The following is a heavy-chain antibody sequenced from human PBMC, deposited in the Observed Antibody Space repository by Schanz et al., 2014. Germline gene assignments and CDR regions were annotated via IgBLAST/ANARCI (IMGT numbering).Heavy chain of an antibody. V-gene: IGHV3-48*04. CDR3: ARDNYYGSGSCAY. CDR2: ISSSGTTI. Sequence: VQLVESGGGVVQPGRSLRLSCAASGFIFSSYGLHWVRQAPGKGLEWVSYISSSGTTIYYADSVKGRFTISRDNAKNSMYLHMKSLRGEDTAVYYCARDNYYGSGSCAYWGQGTLVTVSS. J-gene: IGHJ4*02. D-gene: IGHD3-10*01. CDR1: GFIFSSYG.